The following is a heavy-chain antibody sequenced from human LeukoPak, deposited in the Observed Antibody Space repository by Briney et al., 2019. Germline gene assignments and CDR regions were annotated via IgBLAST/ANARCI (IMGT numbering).Heavy chain of an antibody. CDR3: ARGEYDILTTFFYFDN. J-gene: IGHJ4*02. CDR1: GFTFDDYA. D-gene: IGHD3-9*01. Sequence: GGSLRLSCAASGFTFDDYAMHWVRQPPGKGLEWVSSISWKSGTIGYADSVEGRFTISRDNAKKSLYLQMNSLRTEDTALYFCARGEYDILTTFFYFDNWGQGTLVTVSS. CDR2: ISWKSGTI. V-gene: IGHV3-9*01.